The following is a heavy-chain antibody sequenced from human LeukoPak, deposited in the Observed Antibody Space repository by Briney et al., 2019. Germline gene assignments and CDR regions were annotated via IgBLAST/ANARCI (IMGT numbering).Heavy chain of an antibody. V-gene: IGHV3-23*01. CDR1: GFPLRSYA. J-gene: IGHJ4*02. Sequence: GGSLRLSCVASGFPLRSYAMSWVRQAPGKGLEWVSAISGTGGSAYYADSVKGRFTISRDNSKNTLYLQMNSLRAEDTAVYYCAKESITMIVVPGGYWGQGTLVTVSS. CDR3: AKESITMIVVPGGY. CDR2: ISGTGGSA. D-gene: IGHD3-22*01.